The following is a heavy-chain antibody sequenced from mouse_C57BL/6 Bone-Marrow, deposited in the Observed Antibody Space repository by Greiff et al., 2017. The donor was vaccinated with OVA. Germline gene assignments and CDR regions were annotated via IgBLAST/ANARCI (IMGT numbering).Heavy chain of an antibody. D-gene: IGHD2-3*01. V-gene: IGHV1-56*01. CDR3: ARDGYYLYYYAMDY. J-gene: IGHJ4*01. CDR2: IFPGSGST. Sequence: QVQLQQSGPELVRPGASVKISCKAPGYTFTSHWMQWVRQRPGQGLEWIGEIFPGSGSTYYNEKFKGQATLTVDTSSSTASMPLSSLTSEDSAVYFCARDGYYLYYYAMDYWGQGTSVTVSS. CDR1: GYTFTSHW.